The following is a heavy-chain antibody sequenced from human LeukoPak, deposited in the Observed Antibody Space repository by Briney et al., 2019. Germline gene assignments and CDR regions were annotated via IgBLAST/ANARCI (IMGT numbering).Heavy chain of an antibody. CDR3: ARDMDPKHSQVWWLHNMDV. CDR2: INSDGSST. Sequence: QPGGSLRLSCAASGFTFSSYGMHWVRQAPGKGLVWVSRINSDGSSTSYADSVKGRFTISRDNAKNTLYLQMNSLRAEDTAVYYCARDMDPKHSQVWWLHNMDVWGQGTTVTVSS. V-gene: IGHV3-74*01. D-gene: IGHD5-12*01. J-gene: IGHJ6*02. CDR1: GFTFSSYG.